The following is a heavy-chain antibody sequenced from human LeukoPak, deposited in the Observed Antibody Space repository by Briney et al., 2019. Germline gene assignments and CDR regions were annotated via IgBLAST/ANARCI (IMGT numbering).Heavy chain of an antibody. CDR3: ASNLGYCSGGSCYAHTRDY. Sequence: SQTLSLTCTVSGGSISSGDYSWSWIRQPPGKGLEWIGYIYYSGSTYYNPSLKSRVTISVDTSKNQFSLKLSSVTAADTAVYYCASNLGYCSGGSCYAHTRDYWGQGTLVTVSS. V-gene: IGHV4-30-4*01. D-gene: IGHD2-15*01. CDR1: GGSISSGDYS. J-gene: IGHJ4*02. CDR2: IYYSGST.